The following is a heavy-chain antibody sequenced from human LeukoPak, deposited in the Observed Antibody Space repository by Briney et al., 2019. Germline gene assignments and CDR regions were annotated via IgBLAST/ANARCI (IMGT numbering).Heavy chain of an antibody. V-gene: IGHV4-4*02. CDR2: VNLQGST. CDR3: AREGGPYRPLDY. J-gene: IGHJ4*02. CDR1: GGSLTSPNY. Sequence: SETLSLTCGVSGGSLTSPNYWTWLRQPPGKGLEWIGEVNLQGSTNYNPSLMGRVAISVDMSENHISLQLTSVTAADTAVYYCAREGGPYRPLDYSGQGTLVTVSS.